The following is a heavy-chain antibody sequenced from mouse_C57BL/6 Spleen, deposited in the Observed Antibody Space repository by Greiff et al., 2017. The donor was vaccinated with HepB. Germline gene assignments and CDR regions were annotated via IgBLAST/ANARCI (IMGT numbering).Heavy chain of an antibody. CDR1: GYTFTSYW. D-gene: IGHD1-1*01. Sequence: QVQLQQPGAELVKPGASVKLSCKASGYTFTSYWMHWVKQRPGQGLEWIGMIHPNSGSTNYNEKFKSKATLTVDKSSSTAYMQLSSQTSEDSAVYYCARGTTVRGDSMDYWGQGTSVTVSS. J-gene: IGHJ4*01. CDR2: IHPNSGST. V-gene: IGHV1-64*01. CDR3: ARGTTVRGDSMDY.